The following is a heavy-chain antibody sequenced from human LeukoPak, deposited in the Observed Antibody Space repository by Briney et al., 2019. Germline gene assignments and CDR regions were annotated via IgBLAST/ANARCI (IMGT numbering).Heavy chain of an antibody. CDR3: ARGALDGDSSGYYYGY. CDR1: GGSFSGYY. CDR2: INHSGST. D-gene: IGHD3-22*01. Sequence: SETLSLTCAVYGGSFSGYYWSWIRQPPRKGLEWIGEINHSGSTNYNPSLKSRVTISVDTSKNQFSLKLSSVTAADTAVYYCARGALDGDSSGYYYGYWGQGTLVTVSS. J-gene: IGHJ4*02. V-gene: IGHV4-34*01.